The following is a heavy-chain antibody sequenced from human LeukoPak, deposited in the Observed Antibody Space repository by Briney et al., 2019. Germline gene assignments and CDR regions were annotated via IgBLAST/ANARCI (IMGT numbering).Heavy chain of an antibody. V-gene: IGHV1-46*01. CDR1: GYTFTSYY. CDR2: INPSGGST. CDR3: ARGQRYCSGGSCYHSTFDY. J-gene: IGHJ4*02. D-gene: IGHD2-15*01. Sequence: ASVTVSCKASGYTFTSYYVHWVRQAPGQGLEWMGIINPSGGSTSYAQKFQGRVTMTRDTSTSTVYMELSSLRSEDTAVYYCARGQRYCSGGSCYHSTFDYWGQGTLVTVSS.